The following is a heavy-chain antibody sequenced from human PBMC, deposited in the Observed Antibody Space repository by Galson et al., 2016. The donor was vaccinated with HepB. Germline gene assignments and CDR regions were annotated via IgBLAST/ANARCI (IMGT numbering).Heavy chain of an antibody. CDR3: ARMHLNFGYNMDV. Sequence: PALVKPTQTLTLTCTLSGFSLSTSGMRVSWIRQPPGKALEWLARIDWDDDKFYSTSLKTRLTISKDTSKNQVVLTMTNMDPVDTATYYCARMHLNFGYNMDVWGQGTTVTVSS. V-gene: IGHV2-70*04. J-gene: IGHJ6*03. D-gene: IGHD1-20*01. CDR1: GFSLSTSGMR. CDR2: IDWDDDK.